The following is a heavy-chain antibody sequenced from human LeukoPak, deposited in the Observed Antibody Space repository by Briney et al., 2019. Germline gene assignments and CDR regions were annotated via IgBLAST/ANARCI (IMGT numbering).Heavy chain of an antibody. D-gene: IGHD3-10*01. CDR1: GGSFSGYY. V-gene: IGHV4-34*01. Sequence: ASETLSLTCAVYGGSFSGYYWSWIRQPPGKGLEWIGEINHSGSTNYNPSLKGRVTISVDTSKNQFSLKLSSVTAADTAVYYCARGRFGHFDYWGQGTLVTVSS. CDR2: INHSGST. CDR3: ARGRFGHFDY. J-gene: IGHJ4*02.